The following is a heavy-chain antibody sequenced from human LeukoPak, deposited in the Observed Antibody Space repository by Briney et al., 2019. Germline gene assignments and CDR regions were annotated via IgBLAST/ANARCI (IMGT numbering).Heavy chain of an antibody. V-gene: IGHV4-59*01. CDR1: GGSISSYY. Sequence: SETLSLTCTVSGGSISSYYWSWIRQPPGKGPEWIGYIYYSGSTNYDPSLKSRVTISVDTSKNQFSLKLTSVTAADTAVYYCASGSSQGFDLWGRGTLVTVSS. J-gene: IGHJ2*01. CDR2: IYYSGST. D-gene: IGHD1-26*01. CDR3: ASGSSQGFDL.